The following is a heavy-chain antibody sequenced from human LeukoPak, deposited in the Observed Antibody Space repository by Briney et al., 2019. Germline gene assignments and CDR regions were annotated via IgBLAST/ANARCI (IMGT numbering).Heavy chain of an antibody. V-gene: IGHV4-59*01. D-gene: IGHD4-11*01. Sequence: SETLSLTCTVSGGSISSYYWSWIRQPPGKGLEWIGYIYYSGSTNYNPSLKSRVTISVDTSKNQFSLKLSSVTAADTAVYYCARGNTVTMNYYYYYYGMDVWGQGTTVTVSS. CDR1: GGSISSYY. CDR3: ARGNTVTMNYYYYYYGMDV. J-gene: IGHJ6*02. CDR2: IYYSGST.